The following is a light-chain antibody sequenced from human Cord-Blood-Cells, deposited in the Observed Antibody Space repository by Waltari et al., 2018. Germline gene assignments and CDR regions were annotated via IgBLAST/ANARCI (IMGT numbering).Light chain of an antibody. CDR2: GNN. V-gene: IGLV1-47*01. CDR1: SSNIGSHY. CDR3: AAWDDSLSGWV. Sequence: QSVLTQPPSASGTPGQRVTISCSGSSSNIGSHYVYWYQQLPGTAPKLLIYGNNQRPSGVPDRFSGSKSGTSASLAISGLRSEDEADYYCAAWDDSLSGWVFGGGTKLTVL. J-gene: IGLJ3*02.